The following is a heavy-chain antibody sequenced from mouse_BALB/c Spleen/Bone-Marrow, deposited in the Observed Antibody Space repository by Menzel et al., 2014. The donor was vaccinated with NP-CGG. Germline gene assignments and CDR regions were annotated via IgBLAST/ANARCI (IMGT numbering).Heavy chain of an antibody. J-gene: IGHJ4*01. Sequence: EVQLVESGGGLVKPGGSLKLSCAASGFTLSSYAMSWVRQSPEKRLEWVAEISSGGSYTYYPDTVTGRFTITRENAKNTLYLEMSSLRSEDTAMYYYEREGLRRRAAMDYWGQGTSVTVSS. CDR1: GFTLSSYA. CDR2: ISSGGSYT. V-gene: IGHV5-9-4*01. CDR3: EREGLRRRAAMDY. D-gene: IGHD2-4*01.